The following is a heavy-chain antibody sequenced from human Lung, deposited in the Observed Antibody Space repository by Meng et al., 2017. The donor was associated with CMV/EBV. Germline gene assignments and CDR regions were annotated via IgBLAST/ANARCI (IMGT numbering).Heavy chain of an antibody. CDR1: GYPFSTHS. CDR3: VRGEGKDYFDY. CDR2: IRTFNGDS. J-gene: IGHJ4*02. V-gene: IGHV1-18*04. Sequence: SVXVSCKTSGYPFSTHSVIWVRQAPGRGLAWMAWIRTFNGDSTYAQNFEGRVTVTTDTSTNTAYLEWRGLTTDDTATNYCVRGEGKDYFDYWGQGTLVTVSS.